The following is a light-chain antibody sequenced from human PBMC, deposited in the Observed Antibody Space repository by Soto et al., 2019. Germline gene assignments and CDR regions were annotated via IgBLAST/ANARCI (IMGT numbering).Light chain of an antibody. J-gene: IGKJ1*01. V-gene: IGKV1-5*01. CDR3: QQYQSYSET. CDR2: DAS. Sequence: DIQMTQSPSTLSASVGDRVTITCRASQSVSTRLAWYQQKPGKAPKLLIYDASSLQPGVPLRFSGSGSGAEFTLTISSLQPDDFATYYCQQYQSYSETFGHGTKVEIK. CDR1: QSVSTR.